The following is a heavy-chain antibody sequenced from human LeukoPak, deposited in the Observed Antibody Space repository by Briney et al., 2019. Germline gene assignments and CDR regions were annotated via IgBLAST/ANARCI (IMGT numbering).Heavy chain of an antibody. CDR2: LYNGGTT. D-gene: IGHD3-16*01. CDR3: AREIGGALHYFDY. CDR1: GFTVSSSY. V-gene: IGHV3-53*01. J-gene: IGHJ4*02. Sequence: GGSLRLSCAASGFTVSSSYMSWVCQAPGKGLEWVSVLYNGGTTYYADSVAGRFTVSRDNSKNTLYLQMNSLRAEDTAVYYCAREIGGALHYFDYWGQGALVTVSS.